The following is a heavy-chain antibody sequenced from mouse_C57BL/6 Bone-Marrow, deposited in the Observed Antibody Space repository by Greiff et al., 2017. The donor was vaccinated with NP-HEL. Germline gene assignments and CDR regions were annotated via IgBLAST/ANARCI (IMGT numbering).Heavy chain of an antibody. CDR3: ARQRTVVATD. J-gene: IGHJ2*01. CDR1: GFTFSSYT. D-gene: IGHD1-1*01. Sequence: VQLKESGGGLVKPGGSLKLSCAASGFTFSSYTMSWVRQTPEKRLEWVATISGGGGNTYYPDSVKGRFTISRDNAKNTLYLQMSSLRSEDTALYYCARQRTVVATDWGQGTTLTVSS. CDR2: ISGGGGNT. V-gene: IGHV5-9*01.